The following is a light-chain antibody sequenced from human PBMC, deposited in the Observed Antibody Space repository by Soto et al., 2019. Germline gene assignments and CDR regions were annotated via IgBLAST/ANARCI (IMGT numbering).Light chain of an antibody. CDR1: QSISSG. V-gene: IGKV1-5*01. J-gene: IGKJ1*01. CDR3: QHYNSYWT. CDR2: DAS. Sequence: DIQMTQSHSTLAASLRDRFTITCRASQSISSGLAWYQQKPGKAPKLLIYDASSLESGVPSRFSGSGSGTEFTLTISSLQPDDFATYYCQHYNSYWTFGQGTKVDIK.